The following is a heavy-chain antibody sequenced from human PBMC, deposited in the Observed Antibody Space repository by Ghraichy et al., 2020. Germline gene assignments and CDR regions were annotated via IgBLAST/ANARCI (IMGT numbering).Heavy chain of an antibody. J-gene: IGHJ4*02. CDR2: ISGSGSNI. Sequence: GGSLRLSCSASGFPFKSYAMSWVRQAPGKGLEWVASISGSGSNIYYADSVKGRFTISRDSSTDTLWLQTNSLRAEDTAVYYGARWTGAYYYASGTEGGFDNWGQGTLVSVSS. D-gene: IGHD3-10*01. CDR1: GFPFKSYA. V-gene: IGHV3-23*01. CDR3: ARWTGAYYYASGTEGGFDN.